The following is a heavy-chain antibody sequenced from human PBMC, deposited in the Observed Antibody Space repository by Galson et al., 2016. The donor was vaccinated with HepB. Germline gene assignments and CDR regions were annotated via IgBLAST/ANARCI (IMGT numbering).Heavy chain of an antibody. CDR3: ARGGYCISTSCYHPIDY. D-gene: IGHD2-2*01. CDR2: INAGTGNT. V-gene: IGHV1-3*01. CDR1: GYTFTSYA. J-gene: IGHJ4*02. Sequence: SVKVSCKASGYTFTSYAMHWVRQAPGQSLEWMARINAGTGNTKYSRRLQGRITITRDTSASTTYMELSSLGSEDTAVYYCARGGYCISTSCYHPIDYWGQGTLVTVSS.